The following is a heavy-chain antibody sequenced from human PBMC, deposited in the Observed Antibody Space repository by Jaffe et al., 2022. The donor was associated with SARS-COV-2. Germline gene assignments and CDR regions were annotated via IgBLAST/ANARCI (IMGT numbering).Heavy chain of an antibody. D-gene: IGHD3-22*01. CDR3: ARDHSSGYSIDY. J-gene: IGHJ4*02. CDR1: GFTFSSYA. CDR2: ISYDGSNK. V-gene: IGHV3-30-3*01. Sequence: QVQLVESGGGVVQPGRSLRLSCAASGFTFSSYAMHWVRQAPGKGLEWVAVISYDGSNKYYADSVKGRFTISRDNSKNTLYLQMNSLRAEDTAVYYCARDHSSGYSIDYWGQGTLVTVSS.